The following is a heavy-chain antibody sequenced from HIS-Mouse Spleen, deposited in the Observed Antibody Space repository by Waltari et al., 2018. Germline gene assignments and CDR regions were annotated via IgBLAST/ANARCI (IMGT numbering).Heavy chain of an antibody. J-gene: IGHJ4*02. V-gene: IGHV1-2*02. CDR3: ARDRRDYYGSGSYYIGGDYYFDY. CDR2: IKPNRGGI. D-gene: IGHD3-10*01. Sequence: QVQLVQSGAEVKKPGASVKVSCKASGYTFTGYYMHWVRQAPGQGLEWMGWIKPNRGGITYDQKFQGRVSLTRETSIRAAYMERGRLRSHDTAVYYCARDRRDYYGSGSYYIGGDYYFDYWGQGTLVTVSS. CDR1: GYTFTGYY.